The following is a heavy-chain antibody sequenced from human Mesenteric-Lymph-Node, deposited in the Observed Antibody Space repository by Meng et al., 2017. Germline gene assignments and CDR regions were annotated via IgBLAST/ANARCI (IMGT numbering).Heavy chain of an antibody. CDR1: GLTFSGYA. Sequence: GESLKISCAASGLTFSGYAMSWVRQAPGKGLEWVSTISGLGGSTYYADSVKGRFTISRDNSKNTVDLQMNSLRADDTAVYYCARMAGTRLDYWGQGTLVTVSS. J-gene: IGHJ4*02. CDR3: ARMAGTRLDY. V-gene: IGHV3-23*01. CDR2: ISGLGGST. D-gene: IGHD1-7*01.